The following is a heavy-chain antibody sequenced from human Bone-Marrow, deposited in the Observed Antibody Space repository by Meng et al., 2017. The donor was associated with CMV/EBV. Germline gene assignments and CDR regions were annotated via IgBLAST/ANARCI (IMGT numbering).Heavy chain of an antibody. V-gene: IGHV1-69*04. CDR3: ARDSAYYGMDV. Sequence: SVKVSCKASGGTFSSYSISWVRQAPGQGLEWMGRIIPIHEIANYAQKFQGRVTISADKSTNTSYMELSRLRSEDTAVYYCARDSAYYGMDVWGQGTMVTVSS. CDR2: IIPIHEIA. J-gene: IGHJ6*02. CDR1: GGTFSSYS.